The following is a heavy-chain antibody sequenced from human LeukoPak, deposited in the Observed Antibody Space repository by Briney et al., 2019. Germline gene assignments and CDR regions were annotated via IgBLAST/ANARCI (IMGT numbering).Heavy chain of an antibody. D-gene: IGHD5-24*01. Sequence: SETLSLTCTVSGGSISSYYWSWIRQPPGKGLEWIGYIYYSGSTNYHPSLKSRVTISVDTSKNQFSLKLSSVTATDTAVYYCARARTITGYFDYWGQGTLVTVSS. CDR1: GGSISSYY. V-gene: IGHV4-59*01. CDR2: IYYSGST. CDR3: ARARTITGYFDY. J-gene: IGHJ4*02.